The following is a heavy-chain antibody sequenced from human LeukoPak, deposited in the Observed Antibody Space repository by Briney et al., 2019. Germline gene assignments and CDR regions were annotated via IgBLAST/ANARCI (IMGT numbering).Heavy chain of an antibody. CDR3: ARGGYCSSTSCYRGNYYYYYGMDV. Sequence: PSETLSLTCAVYGGSFSGYYWSWIRQPPGKGLEWIGEINHSGSTNYNPSLRSRVTISVDTSKNQFSLKLSSVTAADTAVYYCARGGYCSSTSCYRGNYYYYYGMDVWGQGTTVTVSS. D-gene: IGHD2-2*01. V-gene: IGHV4-34*01. CDR2: INHSGST. CDR1: GGSFSGYY. J-gene: IGHJ6*02.